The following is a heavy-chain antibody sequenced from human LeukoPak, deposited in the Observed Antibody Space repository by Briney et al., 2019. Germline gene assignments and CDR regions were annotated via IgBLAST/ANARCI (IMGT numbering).Heavy chain of an antibody. V-gene: IGHV3-23*01. CDR1: GFTFSSYA. CDR2: TSGSDGST. Sequence: GASLRLSCAASGFTFSSYAMSWVRQAPGKGLEWVSATSGSDGSTYYADSVKGRFTISRDNSKNTLYLQMNSLRAEDTAVYYCAKAHSAALIPWRFDPWGQGTLVTVSS. D-gene: IGHD2-2*01. CDR3: AKAHSAALIPWRFDP. J-gene: IGHJ5*02.